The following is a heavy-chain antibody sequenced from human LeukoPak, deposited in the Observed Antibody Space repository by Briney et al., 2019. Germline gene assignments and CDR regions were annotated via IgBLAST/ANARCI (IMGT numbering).Heavy chain of an antibody. CDR2: IKQDGSDK. Sequence: PGGSLRLSCVASGFKFNNYWMTWVRQAPGKGLEWVAHIKQDGSDKFYVDSVKGRFHISRDNAKNSLYLQMDSLRAEDTAVYYCARETCSGGSCYVDYWGQGTLVTVSS. D-gene: IGHD2-15*01. CDR3: ARETCSGGSCYVDY. J-gene: IGHJ4*02. CDR1: GFKFNNYW. V-gene: IGHV3-7*01.